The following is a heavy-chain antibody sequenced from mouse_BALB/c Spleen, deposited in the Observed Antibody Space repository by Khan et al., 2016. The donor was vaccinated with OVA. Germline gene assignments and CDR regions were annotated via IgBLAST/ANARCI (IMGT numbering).Heavy chain of an antibody. Sequence: VQLQQSGADLAKPGASVKLSCKASGYTFTTYCMHWMKQRPGQGLEWIGDINPSNGDTDYNENFKSKATLTVDKSSSTAYMQLNSLTSADSAVYYCSRRAVCVPFAYWGQGTLVTVSA. CDR2: INPSNGDT. V-gene: IGHV1S81*02. D-gene: IGHD6-1*01. CDR1: GYTFTTYC. CDR3: SRRAVCVPFAY. J-gene: IGHJ3*01.